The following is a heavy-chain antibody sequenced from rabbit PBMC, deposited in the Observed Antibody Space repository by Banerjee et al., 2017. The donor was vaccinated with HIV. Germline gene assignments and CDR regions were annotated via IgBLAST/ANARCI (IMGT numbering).Heavy chain of an antibody. Sequence: WAKGPFTISKTSSTTVTLQMTSLTAADTATYFCARDTGAWGDFSLWGPGTLVTVS. CDR3: ARDTGAWGDFSL. V-gene: IGHV1S40*01. J-gene: IGHJ6*01. D-gene: IGHD4-1*01.